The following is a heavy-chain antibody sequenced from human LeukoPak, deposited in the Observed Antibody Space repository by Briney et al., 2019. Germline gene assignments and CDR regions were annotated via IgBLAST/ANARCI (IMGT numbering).Heavy chain of an antibody. CDR2: IWYDGSNK. J-gene: IGHJ5*02. Sequence: GGSLRLSCAASVFTFSSYGMHWVRQAPGKGLEWVAVIWYDGSNKYYADSVKGRFTISRDNSKNTLYLQMNSLRAEDTAVYYCAKDFSSTNKWFDPWGQGTLVTVSS. CDR3: AKDFSSTNKWFDP. D-gene: IGHD2-2*01. CDR1: VFTFSSYG. V-gene: IGHV3-33*06.